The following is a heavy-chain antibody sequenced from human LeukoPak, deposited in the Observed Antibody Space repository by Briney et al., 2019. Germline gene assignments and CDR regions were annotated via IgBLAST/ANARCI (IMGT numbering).Heavy chain of an antibody. V-gene: IGHV3-23*01. J-gene: IGHJ5*02. CDR1: GFTFSSYV. D-gene: IGHD6-19*01. Sequence: GGSLRLSCAASGFTFSSYVMSWVRQAPGKGLEWVSSVRGSGDSTYYADSVKGRFTISRDNSKNTLSLQMNSLRVEDTAVYFCAREYSSGLNWFDPWGQGTLVTVSS. CDR3: AREYSSGLNWFDP. CDR2: VRGSGDST.